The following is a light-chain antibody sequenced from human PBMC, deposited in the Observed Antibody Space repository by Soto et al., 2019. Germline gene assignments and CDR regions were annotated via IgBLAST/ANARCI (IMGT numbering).Light chain of an antibody. Sequence: IVMTQSPATLSVSQGERATLSCRARESVSSNLAWYQQKPGQAPRLLIYGASTRATGIPARFSGSGSGTEFTLTISSLQSEDFAVYYCQQYNKWPLTFGGGTKVEIK. V-gene: IGKV3-15*01. CDR3: QQYNKWPLT. CDR2: GAS. J-gene: IGKJ4*01. CDR1: ESVSSN.